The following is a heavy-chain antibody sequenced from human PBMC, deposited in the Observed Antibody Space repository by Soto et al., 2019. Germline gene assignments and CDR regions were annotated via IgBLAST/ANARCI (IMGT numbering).Heavy chain of an antibody. CDR2: ISTAGDT. J-gene: IGHJ5*02. V-gene: IGHV3-13*01. CDR1: GFTFSSYD. Sequence: EVQLVESGGGLVQPGGSLRLSCAASGFTFSSYDMHWVRQATGKGLEWVSAISTAGDTYYPGSVKGRFTISRENAKNSLYLQMNSLRAEDTAVYYCARDRSRGWFDPWGQETLVTVSS. CDR3: ARDRSRGWFDP. D-gene: IGHD3-16*01.